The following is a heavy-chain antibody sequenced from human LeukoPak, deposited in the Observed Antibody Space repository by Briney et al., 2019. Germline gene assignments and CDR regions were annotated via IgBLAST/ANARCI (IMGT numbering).Heavy chain of an antibody. CDR3: ASGYAGGWSSFHY. D-gene: IGHD6-19*01. V-gene: IGHV3-7*01. Sequence: GGSLRLSCAPSGLTLSTYWMNWVRQAPGKGLEWVANINQDGSLTYYMDSVKGRFTISRDNAKNSLYLQMNSLRGEDTAVYYCASGYAGGWSSFHYWGQGTLVTVSA. J-gene: IGHJ4*02. CDR2: INQDGSLT. CDR1: GLTLSTYW.